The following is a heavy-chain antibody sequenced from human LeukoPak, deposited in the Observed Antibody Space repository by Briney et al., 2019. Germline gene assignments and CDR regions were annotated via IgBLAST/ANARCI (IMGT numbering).Heavy chain of an antibody. J-gene: IGHJ4*02. D-gene: IGHD2-2*01. Sequence: GASVKVSCKAAGYNFPAYFVHWVRQAPGQELEWMGRINPNGGDTNYAQKFQGRVIMASDTSISTAYMELSSLISDDTAVYYCVRVGFTTSWSNFDYWGQGTLVTVSS. V-gene: IGHV1-2*06. CDR1: GYNFPAYF. CDR2: INPNGGDT. CDR3: VRVGFTTSWSNFDY.